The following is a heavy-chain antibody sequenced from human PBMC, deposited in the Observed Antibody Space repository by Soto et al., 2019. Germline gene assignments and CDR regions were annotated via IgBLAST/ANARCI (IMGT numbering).Heavy chain of an antibody. Sequence: SVKVSCKASGFTFASSAFQWVRQARGQRLEWIGWIAVGSGYTNYAQRFQDRVTLTRDMSTATTYMELSRLTSEDTAIYYCAADATAWQQMVPSDYWGQGTLVTVSS. CDR3: AADATAWQQMVPSDY. D-gene: IGHD2-8*01. J-gene: IGHJ4*02. CDR1: GFTFASSA. V-gene: IGHV1-58*01. CDR2: IAVGSGYT.